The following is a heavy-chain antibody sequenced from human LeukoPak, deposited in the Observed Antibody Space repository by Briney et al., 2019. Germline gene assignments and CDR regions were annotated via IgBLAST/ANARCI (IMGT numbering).Heavy chain of an antibody. CDR3: AKEGRSLQTY. CDR1: GFMFSSNW. V-gene: IGHV3-7*03. CDR2: IKEDGTET. J-gene: IGHJ4*02. D-gene: IGHD5-24*01. Sequence: GRSLRLSCAASGFMFSSNWMSWVRLAPGKRLEWVANIKEDGTETYYVDSVKGRFTISRDNAKNSLYLQMNSLRVEDTAVYYCAKEGRSLQTYWGQGTLVTVSS.